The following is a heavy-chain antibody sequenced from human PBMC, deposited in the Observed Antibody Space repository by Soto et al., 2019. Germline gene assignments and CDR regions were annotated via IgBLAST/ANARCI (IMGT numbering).Heavy chain of an antibody. J-gene: IGHJ3*02. Sequence: GGSLRLSCASSGFTVSSNYMSWVRQAPGKGLEWVSVIYSGGSTYYADSVKGRFTISRDNSKNTLYPQMNSLRAEDTAVYYCARDYAFDIWGQGTMVTVSS. CDR2: IYSGGST. CDR1: GFTVSSNY. CDR3: ARDYAFDI. V-gene: IGHV3-53*01.